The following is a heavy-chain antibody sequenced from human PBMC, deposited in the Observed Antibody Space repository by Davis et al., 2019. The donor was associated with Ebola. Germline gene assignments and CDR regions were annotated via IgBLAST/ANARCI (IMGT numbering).Heavy chain of an antibody. V-gene: IGHV1-2*04. Sequence: ASVKVSCKASGYTFTGYYMHWVRQAPGQGLEWMGWINPNSGGTNYAQKFQGWVTMTRDTSISTAYMELSSLRSEDTAVYYCARAAARLWFDPWGQGTLVTVSS. CDR3: ARAAARLWFDP. CDR2: INPNSGGT. D-gene: IGHD6-6*01. CDR1: GYTFTGYY. J-gene: IGHJ5*02.